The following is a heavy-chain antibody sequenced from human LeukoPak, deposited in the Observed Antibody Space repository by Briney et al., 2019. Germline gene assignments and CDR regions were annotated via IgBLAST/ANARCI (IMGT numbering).Heavy chain of an antibody. V-gene: IGHV3-53*01. CDR3: AKDEATSGGGLAS. CDR2: MHTGGTT. J-gene: IGHJ4*02. CDR1: GFSVSGTH. D-gene: IGHD3-16*01. Sequence: PGGSLRLSCAASGFSVSGTHMSWVRQAPGKGLEWVSAMHTGGTTYYADSVQGRFTIYRDNSKNTLYLQMNSLRAEDTAVYYCAKDEATSGGGLASWGQGTLVSVSS.